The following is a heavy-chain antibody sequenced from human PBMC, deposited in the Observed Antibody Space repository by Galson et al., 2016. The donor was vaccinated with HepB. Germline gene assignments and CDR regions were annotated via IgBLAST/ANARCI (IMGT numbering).Heavy chain of an antibody. D-gene: IGHD2-8*01. CDR1: GFTFSSSA. Sequence: SVKVSCKASGFTFSSSAIQWVRQPPGQRPEWIGWILAGGGNPSYAEKFLHRVTFTRNLPTSTVFMELSSLTSEDTAVYYCEALYGRTLDSWGQGTLVTVSS. J-gene: IGHJ4*02. V-gene: IGHV1-58*02. CDR3: EALYGRTLDS. CDR2: ILAGGGNP.